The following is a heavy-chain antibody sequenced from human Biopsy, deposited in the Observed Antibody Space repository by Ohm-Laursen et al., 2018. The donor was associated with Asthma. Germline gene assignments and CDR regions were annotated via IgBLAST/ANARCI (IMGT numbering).Heavy chain of an antibody. D-gene: IGHD3-3*02. CDR3: ARTFHFWSPYHAEHYQL. CDR2: IKHDGTEK. Sequence: LSLSCAASGFTFGDYWMSWVRQVPGKGLEWVANIKHDGTEKNHVDSLKGRFTISRDSAKNSLYLQMNSLRAEDTAVYYCARTFHFWSPYHAEHYQLWGQGTLVTVSS. V-gene: IGHV3-7*01. CDR1: GFTFGDYW. J-gene: IGHJ1*01.